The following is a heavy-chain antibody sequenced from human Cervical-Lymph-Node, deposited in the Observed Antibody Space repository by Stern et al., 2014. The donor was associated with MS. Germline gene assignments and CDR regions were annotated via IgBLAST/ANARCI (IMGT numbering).Heavy chain of an antibody. J-gene: IGHJ4*02. CDR2: IRSGTGST. Sequence: VQLVESGGGLVKPGGSLRLSCAVSASTFSAYSINWVRHAPGQGLEWVASIRSGTGSTYYADSVKGRFAISRDNDKKSLYLHMTTLRVEDTAIYYCTTRDNYGDYWGQGTLVTVSS. CDR1: ASTFSAYS. D-gene: IGHD3-16*01. CDR3: TTRDNYGDY. V-gene: IGHV3-21*01.